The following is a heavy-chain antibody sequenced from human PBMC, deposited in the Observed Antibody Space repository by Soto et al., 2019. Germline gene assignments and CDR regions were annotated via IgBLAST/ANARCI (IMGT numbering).Heavy chain of an antibody. CDR2: ISGSGGST. Sequence: PGGSLRLSCAASGFTFSSYAMSWVRQAPGKGLEWVSAISGSGGSTYYADSVKGRFTISRDNSKNTLYLQMNSLRAEDTAVYYCAKRHTDYYDSSGYYDYWGQGTTVTV. D-gene: IGHD3-22*01. CDR1: GFTFSSYA. V-gene: IGHV3-23*01. CDR3: AKRHTDYYDSSGYYDY. J-gene: IGHJ4*03.